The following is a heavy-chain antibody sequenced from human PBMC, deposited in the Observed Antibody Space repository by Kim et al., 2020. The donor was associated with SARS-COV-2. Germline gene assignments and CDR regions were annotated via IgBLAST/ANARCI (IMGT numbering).Heavy chain of an antibody. J-gene: IGHJ4*02. V-gene: IGHV7-4-1*02. D-gene: IGHD3-10*01. CDR3: ARSRSHYYGSGSAED. CDR2: INTNTGNP. CDR1: GYTFSNYA. Sequence: ASVKVSCKASGYTFSNYAMNWVRQAPGQGLEWMGWINTNTGNPTYAQGFTGRFVFSLDTSVSTAYLQISSLKAEDTAFYYCARSRSHYYGSGSAEDWGQGTLVTVSS.